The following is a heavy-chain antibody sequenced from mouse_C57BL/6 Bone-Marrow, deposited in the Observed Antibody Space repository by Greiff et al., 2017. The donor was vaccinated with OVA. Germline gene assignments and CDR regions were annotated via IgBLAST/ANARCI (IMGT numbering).Heavy chain of an antibody. J-gene: IGHJ2*01. D-gene: IGHD2-4*01. CDR1: GFTFSDAW. CDR3: TRDDYDGPFDY. Sequence: EVKVVESGGGLVQPGGSMKLSCAASGFTFSDAWMDWVRQSPEKGLEWVAEIRNKANNHATYYAESVKGRFTISRDDSKSSVYLQMNSLRAEDTGIYYCTRDDYDGPFDYWGQGTTLTVSS. CDR2: IRNKANNHAT. V-gene: IGHV6-6*01.